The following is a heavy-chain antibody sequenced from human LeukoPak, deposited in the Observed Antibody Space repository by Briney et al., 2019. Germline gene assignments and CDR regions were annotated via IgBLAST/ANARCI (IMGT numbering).Heavy chain of an antibody. CDR2: FDPEDGET. Sequence: ASVKVSCKVSGYTLTELSMHWVRQAPGKGLEWMGGFDPEDGETIYAQKFQGRVTMTEDTSTDTAYVELSSLRSEDTAVYYCATDLAVVAATPFDYWGQGTLVTVSS. CDR1: GYTLTELS. CDR3: ATDLAVVAATPFDY. D-gene: IGHD2-15*01. J-gene: IGHJ4*02. V-gene: IGHV1-24*01.